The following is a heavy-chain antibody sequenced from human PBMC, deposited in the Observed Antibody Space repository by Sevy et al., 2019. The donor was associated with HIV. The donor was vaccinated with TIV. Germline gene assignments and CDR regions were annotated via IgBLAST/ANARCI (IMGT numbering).Heavy chain of an antibody. V-gene: IGHV1-2*02. CDR2: INPNSGGT. CDR3: VRERTGKSYFDY. D-gene: IGHD1-1*01. Sequence: ASVKVSCKASGYTFTGYYMHWVRQAPGQGLEWMGWINPNSGGTNYAQKFQGRVTMTRDTSISTAYMELSRLRSDDTAVYYCVRERTGKSYFDYWGQGTLVTVSS. CDR1: GYTFTGYY. J-gene: IGHJ4*02.